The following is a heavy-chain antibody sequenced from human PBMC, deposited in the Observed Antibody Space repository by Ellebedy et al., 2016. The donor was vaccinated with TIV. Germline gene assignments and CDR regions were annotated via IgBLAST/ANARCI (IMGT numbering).Heavy chain of an antibody. CDR2: IKQDGSEK. CDR3: AKGDVRYFDSYYFDY. V-gene: IGHV3-7*03. J-gene: IGHJ4*02. Sequence: GESLKISXAASGFTFSSYWMSWVRQAPGKGLEWVANIKQDGSEKYYVDSVKGRFTISRDNAKNSLYLQMNSLRAEDAAVYFCAKGDVRYFDSYYFDYWGQGTLVTVSS. D-gene: IGHD3-9*01. CDR1: GFTFSSYW.